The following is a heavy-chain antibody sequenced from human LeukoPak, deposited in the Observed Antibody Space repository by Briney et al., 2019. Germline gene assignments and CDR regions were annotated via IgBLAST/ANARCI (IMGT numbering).Heavy chain of an antibody. CDR2: IGPSGAST. J-gene: IGHJ4*02. Sequence: TGGSLRLSCAAYAFTFSIYAMSWVRQAPGKGLEWVSAIGPSGASTYYTDSVKGRFTISRDNSKNTLYLQMNSLRAEDTAVYYCAKKGGNSGFFDSWGQGTLVTVSS. V-gene: IGHV3-23*01. D-gene: IGHD4-23*01. CDR1: AFTFSIYA. CDR3: AKKGGNSGFFDS.